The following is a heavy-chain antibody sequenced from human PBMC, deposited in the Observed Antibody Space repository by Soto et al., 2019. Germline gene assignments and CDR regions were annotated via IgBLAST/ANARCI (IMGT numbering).Heavy chain of an antibody. J-gene: IGHJ5*02. CDR1: GGSISSSSYY. CDR3: ARPLHRYDFPNWFVP. V-gene: IGHV4-39*01. Sequence: LSLTCTVSGGSISSSSYYLGWIRQPPGKGLEWIGSIYYSGSTYYNPSLKSRVTISVDTSKNQFSLKLSSVTAADTAVYYCARPLHRYDFPNWFVPLGQGTLVTISS. CDR2: IYYSGST. D-gene: IGHD3-3*01.